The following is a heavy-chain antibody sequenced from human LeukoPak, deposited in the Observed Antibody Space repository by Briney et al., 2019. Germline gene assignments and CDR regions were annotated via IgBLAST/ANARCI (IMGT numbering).Heavy chain of an antibody. CDR1: GFNFSRYY. D-gene: IGHD6-19*01. Sequence: QAGGSLRLSCAVSGFNFSRYYMNWIRQAPGKGLEWVSYISGSSTTIQYADSVKGRFTISRDNAKNSLYLQMDSLSAEDTAVYYCARVQVGGTGRGPLDWGQGTLVTVSS. CDR2: ISGSSTTI. J-gene: IGHJ4*02. V-gene: IGHV3-48*01. CDR3: ARVQVGGTGRGPLD.